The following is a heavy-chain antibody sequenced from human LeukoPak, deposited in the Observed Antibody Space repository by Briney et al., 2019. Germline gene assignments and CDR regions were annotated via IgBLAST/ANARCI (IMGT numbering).Heavy chain of an antibody. Sequence: ASVKVSCKASGYTFTGYHIHWVRQAPGQGLEWMGRINPYSGDTNFAQKFQGRVTMTRDTSITTAYMDLSSLTPDDTAVYFCARDQGSLSRSWYTGYWGQGTQVTVSP. CDR3: ARDQGSLSRSWYTGY. D-gene: IGHD6-13*01. V-gene: IGHV1-2*06. CDR1: GYTFTGYH. CDR2: INPYSGDT. J-gene: IGHJ4*02.